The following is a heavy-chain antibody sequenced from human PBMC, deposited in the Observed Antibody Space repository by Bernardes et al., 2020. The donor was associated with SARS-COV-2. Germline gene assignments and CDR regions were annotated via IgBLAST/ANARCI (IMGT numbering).Heavy chain of an antibody. Sequence: ETLSLTCTVSGGSISSSSYYWGWIRQPPGKGLEWIGSIYYSGSTYYNPSLKSRVTISVDTSKNQFSLKLSSVTAADTAVYYCARGGNGYYYYGMDVWGQGTTVTVSS. CDR3: ARGGNGYYYYGMDV. CDR1: GGSISSSSYY. D-gene: IGHD1-1*01. J-gene: IGHJ6*02. V-gene: IGHV4-39*01. CDR2: IYYSGST.